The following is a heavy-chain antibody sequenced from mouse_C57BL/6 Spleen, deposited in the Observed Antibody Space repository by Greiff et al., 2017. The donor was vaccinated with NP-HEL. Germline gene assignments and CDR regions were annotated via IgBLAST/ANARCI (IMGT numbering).Heavy chain of an antibody. CDR1: GYTFTSYW. J-gene: IGHJ2*01. Sequence: QVQLQQPGAELVKPGASVKVSCKASGYTFTSYWMHWVKQRPGQGLEWIGRIHPSDSDTNYNQKFKGKATLTVDKSSSTAYMQLSSLTSEDSAVYYCAMDYGSSPFDYWGQGTTLTVSS. V-gene: IGHV1-74*01. CDR2: IHPSDSDT. D-gene: IGHD1-1*01. CDR3: AMDYGSSPFDY.